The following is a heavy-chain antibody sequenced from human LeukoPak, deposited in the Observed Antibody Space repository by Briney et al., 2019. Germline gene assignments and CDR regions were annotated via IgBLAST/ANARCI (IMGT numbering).Heavy chain of an antibody. CDR2: MNPNSGNT. J-gene: IGHJ4*02. V-gene: IGHV1-8*01. CDR1: GYTFTSYD. D-gene: IGHD5-12*01. Sequence: GASVKVSCKAPGYTFTSYDINWVRQATGQGLEWMGWMNPNSGNTGYAQKFQGRVTMTRNTSISTAYMELSSLRSEDTAVYYCARGRFGSGNDNFDYWGQGTLVTVSS. CDR3: ARGRFGSGNDNFDY.